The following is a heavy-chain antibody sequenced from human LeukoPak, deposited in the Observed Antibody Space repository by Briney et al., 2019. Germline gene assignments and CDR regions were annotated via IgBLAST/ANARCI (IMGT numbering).Heavy chain of an antibody. V-gene: IGHV3-23*01. CDR2: FTSSGGTT. D-gene: IGHD3-10*01. Sequence: GGSLRLSCAASGFTFSSYAMTWVRQAPGKGLEWVGTFTSSGGTTYYAASVKGRFTISRDNSKNTLYLQMNSLRAEDTDVYSCAKDGVAPGSGGDYFDYWGQGTLVTVSS. CDR1: GFTFSSYA. J-gene: IGHJ4*02. CDR3: AKDGVAPGSGGDYFDY.